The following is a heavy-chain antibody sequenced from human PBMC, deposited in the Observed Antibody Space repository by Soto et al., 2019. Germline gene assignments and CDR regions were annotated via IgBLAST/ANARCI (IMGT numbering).Heavy chain of an antibody. CDR1: GGTFSSYA. Sequence: ASLKVSCKASGGTFSSYAISWVRQAPGQGLEWMGGIIPIFGTANYAQKFQGRVTITADKSTSTAYMELSSLRSEDTAVYYCAREKKYYYDSSGSPGAFDIWGQGTMVTVSS. V-gene: IGHV1-69*06. CDR2: IIPIFGTA. J-gene: IGHJ3*02. CDR3: AREKKYYYDSSGSPGAFDI. D-gene: IGHD3-22*01.